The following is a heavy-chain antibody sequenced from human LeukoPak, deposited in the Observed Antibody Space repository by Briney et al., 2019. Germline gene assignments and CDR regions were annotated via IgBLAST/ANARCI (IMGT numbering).Heavy chain of an antibody. V-gene: IGHV4-59*08. CDR1: GGSISSYY. CDR2: IYYSGST. D-gene: IGHD4-17*01. CDR3: ARGTGDYPVVVDY. J-gene: IGHJ4*02. Sequence: SETPSLTCTVSGGSISSYYWSWIRQPPGKGLEWIGYIYYSGSTNYNPSLKSRVTISVDTSKNQFSLKLSSVTAADTAVYYCARGTGDYPVVVDYWGQGTLVTVSS.